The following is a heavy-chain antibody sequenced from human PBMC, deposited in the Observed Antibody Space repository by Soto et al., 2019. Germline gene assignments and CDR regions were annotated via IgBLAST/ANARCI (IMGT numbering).Heavy chain of an antibody. CDR2: IRPYNGDT. J-gene: IGHJ6*03. CDR3: ARRAEDHYFYYMGV. Sequence: QAQLVQSGSEVKRPGASVKVSCKASGYSFRSYGIVWVRQAPGQELEWMGWIRPYNGDTNSAQKFQGRVTLTTDTSTSTAYMELRSLRYDDTAVYYCARRAEDHYFYYMGVWGKGTTVNVSS. D-gene: IGHD1-26*01. V-gene: IGHV1-18*01. CDR1: GYSFRSYG.